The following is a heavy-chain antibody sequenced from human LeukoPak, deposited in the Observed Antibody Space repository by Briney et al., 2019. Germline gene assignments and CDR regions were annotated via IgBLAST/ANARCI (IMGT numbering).Heavy chain of an antibody. D-gene: IGHD1-26*01. J-gene: IGHJ3*02. CDR3: ARRSRPYAFDI. V-gene: IGHV5-51*01. CDR2: IYPGDSDT. Sequence: GESLQISCQGSGYSFTSYWIGWVRQMPGKGLEWMGIIYPGDSDTRYSPSFQGQVTISADKSISTAYLQWSSLKASDTAMYYCARRSRPYAFDIWGQGTMVTVSS. CDR1: GYSFTSYW.